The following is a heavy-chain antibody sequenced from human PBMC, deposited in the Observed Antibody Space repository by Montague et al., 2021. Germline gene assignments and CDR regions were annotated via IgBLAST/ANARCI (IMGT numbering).Heavy chain of an antibody. CDR1: GGSLSGYY. D-gene: IGHD6-19*01. CDR2: INHSGSA. V-gene: IGHV4-34*01. CDR3: ARGLFGTANGQYSGGWYYFDK. J-gene: IGHJ4*02. Sequence: SETLSLTCGLSGGSLSGYYWAWIRQTPGKGLEWIGNINHSGSAKYNPSLKNRVSISVGTSNNQFFLDLTSVTAADTAMYFCARGLFGTANGQYSGGWYYFDKWGQGTMVTVSS.